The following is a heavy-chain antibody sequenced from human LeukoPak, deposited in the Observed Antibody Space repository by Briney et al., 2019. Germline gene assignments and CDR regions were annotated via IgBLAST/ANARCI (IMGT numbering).Heavy chain of an antibody. D-gene: IGHD6-13*01. V-gene: IGHV1-2*02. J-gene: IGHJ4*02. CDR3: ARVEDGGRSGYSSSWYVY. CDR1: GYTFTVYY. CDR2: INPNSGGT. Sequence: ASVTVSFTASGYTFTVYYMHWVRQAPGQGLEWMGWINPNSGGTNYAQKFQGRVTMTRDTSISTAYMELSRRRSDDTAVYYCARVEDGGRSGYSSSWYVYWGQGTLVTVSS.